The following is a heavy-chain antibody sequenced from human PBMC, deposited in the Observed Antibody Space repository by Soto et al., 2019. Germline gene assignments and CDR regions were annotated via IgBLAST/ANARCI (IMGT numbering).Heavy chain of an antibody. Sequence: QITLKESGPTLVKPTQTLTLTCTFSGFSLTTSKEAVGYSLQPPGKALEWLELIYWNDEIHHTPSLQTRLTITKDTSKNQVVQRMTNMDPVDTATYYCAHRRCGTFDYWGQGTLLTVS. V-gene: IGHV2-5*01. D-gene: IGHD2-21*01. J-gene: IGHJ4*02. CDR2: IYWNDEI. CDR3: AHRRCGTFDY. CDR1: GFSLTTSKEA.